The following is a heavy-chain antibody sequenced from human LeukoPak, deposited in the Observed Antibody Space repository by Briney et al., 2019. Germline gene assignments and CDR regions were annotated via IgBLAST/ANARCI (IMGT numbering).Heavy chain of an antibody. CDR2: IIPIFGTA. Sequence: SVKVSCKASGGTFSSYAISWVRQAPGQGLEWMGRIIPIFGTANYAQKFQGRVTITTDESTSTAYMELSSLRSEDTAVYYCARGALYYGVSPRYYYMDVWGKGTRSPSP. D-gene: IGHD4-17*01. J-gene: IGHJ6*03. V-gene: IGHV1-69*05. CDR1: GGTFSSYA. CDR3: ARGALYYGVSPRYYYMDV.